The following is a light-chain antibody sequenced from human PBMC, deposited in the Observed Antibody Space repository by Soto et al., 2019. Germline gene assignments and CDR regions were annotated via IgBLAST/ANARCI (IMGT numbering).Light chain of an antibody. CDR2: KAS. J-gene: IGKJ1*01. V-gene: IGKV1-5*03. CDR3: QHYNSYYAA. CDR1: QTISSW. Sequence: DIQMTQSPSTLSGSVGDRVTITCRASQTISSWLAWYQQKPGKAPKLLIYKASTLKSGVPSRFSGSGSGTEFTLTISMLQHDDFETYYCQHYNSYYAALGPGTKVDLK.